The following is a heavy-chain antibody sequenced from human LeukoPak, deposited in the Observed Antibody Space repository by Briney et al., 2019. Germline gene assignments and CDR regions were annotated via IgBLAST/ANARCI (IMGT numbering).Heavy chain of an antibody. D-gene: IGHD1-26*01. J-gene: IGHJ6*03. CDR1: GYIFTGYY. CDR2: INPNSGDT. Sequence: ASVKASCKASGYIFTGYYMHWVRQAPGQGLEWMGWINPNSGDTNYAQKFQGRVTMTRDTSISTAYMELSRLRSDDTAVYYCARDLGGTYQTYYYYMDVWAKGTTVTVSS. V-gene: IGHV1-2*02. CDR3: ARDLGGTYQTYYYYMDV.